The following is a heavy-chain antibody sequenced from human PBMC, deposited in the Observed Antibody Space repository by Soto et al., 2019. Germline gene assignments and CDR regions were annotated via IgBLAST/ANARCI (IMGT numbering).Heavy chain of an antibody. D-gene: IGHD6-6*01. V-gene: IGHV6-1*01. CDR1: GDSVSSNSAA. CDR3: ARDSRSSSDISYYYGMDV. CDR2: TYYRSKWYN. J-gene: IGHJ6*02. Sequence: SQTLSLTCAISGDSVSSNSAAWNWIRQSPSRGLEWLGRTYYRSKWYNDYAVSVKSRITINPDTSKNQFSLQLNSVTPEDTAVYYCARDSRSSSDISYYYGMDVWGQGTTVIVSS.